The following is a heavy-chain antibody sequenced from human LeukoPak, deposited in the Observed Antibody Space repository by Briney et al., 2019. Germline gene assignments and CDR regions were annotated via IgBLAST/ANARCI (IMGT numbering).Heavy chain of an antibody. J-gene: IGHJ4*02. CDR1: GFTFDDYA. Sequence: GRSLRLSCAASGFTFDDYAMHWVRQAPGKGLEWVSGISWNSGFIGYADSVKGRFTISRDNAKNSLYLQMNSLRAEDTALYYCAKDFYSTGWYSWDHWGQGTLVIVSS. CDR2: ISWNSGFI. V-gene: IGHV3-9*01. D-gene: IGHD6-19*01. CDR3: AKDFYSTGWYSWDH.